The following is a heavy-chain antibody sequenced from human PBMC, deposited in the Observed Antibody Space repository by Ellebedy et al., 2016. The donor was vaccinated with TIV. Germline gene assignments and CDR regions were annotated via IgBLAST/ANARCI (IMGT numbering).Heavy chain of an antibody. CDR1: GYSFFNYW. D-gene: IGHD3-3*01. CDR2: IYPGDSET. V-gene: IGHV5-51*01. CDR3: ARLVGEAETVSPDWFDP. J-gene: IGHJ5*02. Sequence: GESLKISCKASGYSFFNYWIGWVRQMPGKGLEWMGIIYPGDSETRYSPSFQGQVIISADESISTAYLQWSSLEASDTAMYYCARLVGEAETVSPDWFDPWGQGTLVTVSS.